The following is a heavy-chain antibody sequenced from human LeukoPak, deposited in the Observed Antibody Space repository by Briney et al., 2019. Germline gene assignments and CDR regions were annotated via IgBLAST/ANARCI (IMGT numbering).Heavy chain of an antibody. CDR3: AHTDSYYFDSGMVS. CDR1: GFRFSNYA. Sequence: PGGSLRLSCTASGFRFSNYAMNWVRGAPGKGLEWVSVISGGGSSTNYADSVKGRFTISRENSKNTLYLQMNSLRAEDTAVYYCAHTDSYYFDSGMVSWGQGALVTVSS. J-gene: IGHJ5*02. V-gene: IGHV3-23*01. CDR2: ISGGGSST. D-gene: IGHD3-22*01.